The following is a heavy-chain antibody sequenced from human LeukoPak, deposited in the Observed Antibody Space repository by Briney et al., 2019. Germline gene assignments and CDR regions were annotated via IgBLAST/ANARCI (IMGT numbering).Heavy chain of an antibody. J-gene: IGHJ4*02. CDR1: GFNFSNYW. Sequence: GGSLRLSCGASGFNFSNYWMTWVRQAPGKGLEWVSVIYSGGSTYYADSVKGRFTISRDNSKNTLYLQMNSLRAEDTAVYYCARDYGDRLFDYWGQGTLVTVSS. CDR2: IYSGGST. D-gene: IGHD4-17*01. CDR3: ARDYGDRLFDY. V-gene: IGHV3-66*01.